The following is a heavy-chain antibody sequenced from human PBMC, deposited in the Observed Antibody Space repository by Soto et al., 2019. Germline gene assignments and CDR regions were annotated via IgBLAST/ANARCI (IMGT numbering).Heavy chain of an antibody. J-gene: IGHJ4*02. D-gene: IGHD3-10*01. Sequence: SETLSLTCAVYGGSFSGYDWSWIRQPPGKGLEWIGEINHSGSTNYNPSLKSRVTISVDTSKNQFSLKLSSVTAADTAVYYCARKSLRSTFGHWGQGTLVTVSS. CDR1: GGSFSGYD. CDR3: ARKSLRSTFGH. V-gene: IGHV4-34*01. CDR2: INHSGST.